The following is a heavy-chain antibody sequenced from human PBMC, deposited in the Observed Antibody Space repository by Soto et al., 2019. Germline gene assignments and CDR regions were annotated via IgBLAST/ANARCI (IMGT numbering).Heavy chain of an antibody. Sequence: SVKVSCKASGGTFSSYAISWVRRAPGQGLEWMGGIIPIFGTANYAQKFQGRVTITADESTSTAYMELSSLRSEDTAVYYCASDWLGGAVAGKFYYGMGVWGQGTTVTVSS. D-gene: IGHD6-19*01. J-gene: IGHJ6*02. V-gene: IGHV1-69*13. CDR1: GGTFSSYA. CDR2: IIPIFGTA. CDR3: ASDWLGGAVAGKFYYGMGV.